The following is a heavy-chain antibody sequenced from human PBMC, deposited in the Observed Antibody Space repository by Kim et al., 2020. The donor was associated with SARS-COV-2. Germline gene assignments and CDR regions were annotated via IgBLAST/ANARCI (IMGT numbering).Heavy chain of an antibody. CDR1: GFTVSSSW. Sequence: GGSLRLSCAASGFTVSSSWMHWVRQAPGKGLVWVSHINHDGSITNYADSVKGRFTISRDSAKNTLYMQLNSLGADDTAVYYCARGGATGLPYWG. CDR3: ARGGATGLPY. D-gene: IGHD1-1*01. CDR2: INHDGSIT. J-gene: IGHJ4*01. V-gene: IGHV3-74*01.